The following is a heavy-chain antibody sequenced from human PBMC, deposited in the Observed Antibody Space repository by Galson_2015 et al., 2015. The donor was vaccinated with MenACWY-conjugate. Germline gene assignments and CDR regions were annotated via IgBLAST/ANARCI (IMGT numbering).Heavy chain of an antibody. V-gene: IGHV4-59*01. CDR3: ESNYTSPTSEAVDV. CDR1: RGSISTYY. J-gene: IGHJ3*01. D-gene: IGHD3-3*01. CDR2: IYYSGSS. Sequence: ETLSLTCTVSRGSISTYYWSWIRQPPGKGLEWIGHIYYSGSSNYNPSLRSRVTMSVDTSKNHISLHLRSVTAADTAVYFCESNYTSPTSEAVDVWGQGTTVIISS.